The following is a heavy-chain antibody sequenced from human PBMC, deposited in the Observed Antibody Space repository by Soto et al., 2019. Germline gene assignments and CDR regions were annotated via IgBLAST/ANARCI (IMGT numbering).Heavy chain of an antibody. CDR1: GFTFSSYA. V-gene: IGHV3-23*01. CDR2: ISGSGGST. Sequence: EVQLLESGGGLVQPGGSLRLSCAASGFTFSSYAMSWVRQAPGKGLEWVSAISGSGGSTYYADSVKGRFTISRDNSKNTLYLQVSSLRAEDPAVYYCATRGAVRGVTWGPSRLYYGMDVWGQGTTVTVSS. CDR3: ATRGAVRGVTWGPSRLYYGMDV. J-gene: IGHJ6*02. D-gene: IGHD3-10*01.